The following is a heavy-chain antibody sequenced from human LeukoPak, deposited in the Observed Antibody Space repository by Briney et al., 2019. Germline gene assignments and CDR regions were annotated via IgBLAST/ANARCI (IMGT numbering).Heavy chain of an antibody. D-gene: IGHD5-18*01. J-gene: IGHJ4*02. V-gene: IGHV3-21*01. CDR2: ISSSSSYI. CDR1: GFTFSSYS. Sequence: PGGSLRLSCAASGFTFSSYSMNWVRQAPGKGLEWVSSISSSSSYIYYADSVKGRFTISRDNAKNSLYLQMNSLRAEDTAVYYCARDRGRGEYSYVYFDYWGQGTLVTVSS. CDR3: ARDRGRGEYSYVYFDY.